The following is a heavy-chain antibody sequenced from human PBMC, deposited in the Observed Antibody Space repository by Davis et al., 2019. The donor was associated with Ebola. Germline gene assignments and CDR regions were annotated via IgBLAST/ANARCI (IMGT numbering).Heavy chain of an antibody. Sequence: ASVKVSCKASGYTFTSYGISWVRQATGQGLEWMGWMNPNSGNTGYAQKFQGRVTMTRNTSISTAYMELSSLRSEDTAVYYCARFHYYDSSGYYYYYGMDVWGKGTTVTVSS. CDR1: GYTFTSYG. D-gene: IGHD3-22*01. CDR2: MNPNSGNT. V-gene: IGHV1-8*02. J-gene: IGHJ6*04. CDR3: ARFHYYDSSGYYYYYGMDV.